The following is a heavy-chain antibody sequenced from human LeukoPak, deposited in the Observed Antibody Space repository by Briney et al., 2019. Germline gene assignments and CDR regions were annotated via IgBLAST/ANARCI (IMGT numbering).Heavy chain of an antibody. V-gene: IGHV4-30-2*01. Sequence: SETLSLTCTVSGGSISSGGYYWSWIRQPPGKGLEWIGYIYHSGSTYYNPSLKSRVTISVDTSKNQFSLKLSSVTAADTAVYYCARGLTTVIPYYYYYGMDVWGQGTTVTVSS. CDR1: GGSISSGGYY. J-gene: IGHJ6*02. D-gene: IGHD4-17*01. CDR3: ARGLTTVIPYYYYYGMDV. CDR2: IYHSGST.